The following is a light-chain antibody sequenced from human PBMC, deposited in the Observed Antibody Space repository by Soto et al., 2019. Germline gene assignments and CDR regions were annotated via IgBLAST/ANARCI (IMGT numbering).Light chain of an antibody. CDR3: QQYNNWPRT. CDR2: GAS. J-gene: IGKJ1*01. V-gene: IGKV3-15*01. Sequence: EIVMTQSPATLSVSPGDRATLSFRASQSVSSDLAWYRQKPGQAPRLLIFGASTRATDIPARFSGSGSGTEFTLTISSLQSEDFAVYYCQQYNNWPRTFGQGTKVDIK. CDR1: QSVSSD.